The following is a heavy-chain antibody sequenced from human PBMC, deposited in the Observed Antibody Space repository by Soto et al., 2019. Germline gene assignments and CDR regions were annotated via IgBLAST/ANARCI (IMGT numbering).Heavy chain of an antibody. CDR1: GFTFSSYS. CDR2: ISSSSSYI. J-gene: IGHJ4*02. CDR3: ARAAVLLWFGEPQKIFDY. V-gene: IGHV3-21*01. Sequence: GGSLRLSCAASGFTFSSYSMNWVRQAPGKGLEWVSSISSSSSYIYYADSVKGRFTISRDNAKNSLYLQMNGLRAEDTAVYYCARAAVLLWFGEPQKIFDYWGQGTLVTVSS. D-gene: IGHD3-10*01.